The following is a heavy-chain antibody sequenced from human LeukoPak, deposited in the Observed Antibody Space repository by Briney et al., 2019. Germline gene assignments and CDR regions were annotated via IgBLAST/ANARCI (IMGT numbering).Heavy chain of an antibody. V-gene: IGHV4-30-4*01. D-gene: IGHD6-19*01. CDR2: IYYSGST. CDR3: AREGTRAVAGTGFDP. CDR1: GGSISSGDYY. Sequence: SATLSLTCTVSGGSISSGDYYWSWIRQPPGKGLEWIGYIYYSGSTYYNPSLKSRVTISVDTSKNQFSLKLSSVTAADAAVYYCAREGTRAVAGTGFDPWGQGTLVTVSS. J-gene: IGHJ5*02.